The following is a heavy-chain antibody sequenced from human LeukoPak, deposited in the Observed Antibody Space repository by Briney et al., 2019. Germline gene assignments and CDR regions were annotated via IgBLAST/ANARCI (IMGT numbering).Heavy chain of an antibody. D-gene: IGHD2/OR15-2a*01. CDR1: GFAFNTYA. V-gene: IGHV3-48*02. CDR2: ISPASNTI. J-gene: IGHJ5*02. CDR3: ARDRPNILGLDP. Sequence: PGGSLRLSCITSGFAFNTYAMHWVRQAPGKGLEWISYISPASNTIYYADSVKGRFTISRDNAKNSVFLQMSSLGDEDTAVYYCARDRPNILGLDPWGQGTLATVSS.